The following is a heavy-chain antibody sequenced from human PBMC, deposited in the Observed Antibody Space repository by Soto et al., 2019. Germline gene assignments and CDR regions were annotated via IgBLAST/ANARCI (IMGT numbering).Heavy chain of an antibody. D-gene: IGHD3-10*01. Sequence: QVQLVQSGAEVKKPGSSVKVSCKASGGTFSSYTISWVRQAPGQGLEWMGRIIPILGIANYAQKFQGRVTIXAXTSTSTAYMELSSLRSEDTAVYYCARLGLSDNWFDPWGQGTLVTVSS. J-gene: IGHJ5*02. V-gene: IGHV1-69*02. CDR3: ARLGLSDNWFDP. CDR1: GGTFSSYT. CDR2: IIPILGIA.